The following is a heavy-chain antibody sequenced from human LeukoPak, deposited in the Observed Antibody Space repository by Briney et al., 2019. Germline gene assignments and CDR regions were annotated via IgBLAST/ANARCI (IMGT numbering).Heavy chain of an antibody. V-gene: IGHV5-51*01. J-gene: IGHJ4*02. D-gene: IGHD5-18*01. Sequence: GESLEISCQGSGHSFTSYWIGWVRQLPGKGLEWMEIIYPGDSDTRYSPSFQGQVTISADKSISTAYLQWSSLKASDTAMYYCARTSRVDTAMVRYWGQGTLVTVSS. CDR3: ARTSRVDTAMVRY. CDR1: GHSFTSYW. CDR2: IYPGDSDT.